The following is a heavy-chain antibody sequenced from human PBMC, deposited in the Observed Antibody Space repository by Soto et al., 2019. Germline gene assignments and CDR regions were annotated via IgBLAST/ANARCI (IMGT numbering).Heavy chain of an antibody. CDR3: ARVRSSGYYYSPWFDP. CDR2: IYYSGST. Sequence: SETLSLTCTVSGASISSSSFYWGWIRQPPGKGLEWIASIYYSGSTFYNPSLKSRVTMSVDTSKNQFSLNLRSVTAADTAVYYCARVRSSGYYYSPWFDPWGQGTLVTVSS. J-gene: IGHJ5*02. D-gene: IGHD3-22*01. V-gene: IGHV4-39*07. CDR1: GASISSSSFY.